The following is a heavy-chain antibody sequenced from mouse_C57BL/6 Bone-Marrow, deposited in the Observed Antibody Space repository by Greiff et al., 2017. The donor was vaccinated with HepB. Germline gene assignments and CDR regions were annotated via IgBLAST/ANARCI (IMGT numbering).Heavy chain of an antibody. CDR2: IWSGGST. Sequence: QVQLKESGPGLVQPSQSLSITCTVSGFSLTSYGVHWVRQPPGKGLEWLGVIWSGGSTDYNAAFISRLSISKDNSKSQVFFKMNSLQADDTAIYYCAKIEYYYGSSFHWYFDVWGTGTTVTVSS. D-gene: IGHD1-1*01. CDR1: GFSLTSYG. CDR3: AKIEYYYGSSFHWYFDV. V-gene: IGHV2-4*01. J-gene: IGHJ1*03.